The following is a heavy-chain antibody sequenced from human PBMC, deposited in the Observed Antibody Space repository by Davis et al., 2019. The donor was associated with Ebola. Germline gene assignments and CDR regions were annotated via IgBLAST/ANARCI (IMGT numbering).Heavy chain of an antibody. CDR3: ARGEAAAGTISRWYFDY. V-gene: IGHV3-21*01. J-gene: IGHJ4*02. D-gene: IGHD6-13*01. Sequence: GGSLRLSCAASGFTFSSYSMNWVRQAPGKGLEWVSSISSSSSYIYYADSVKGRFTISRDNSKNTLYLQMNSLRAEDTAVYYCARGEAAAGTISRWYFDYWGQGTLVTVSS. CDR2: ISSSSSYI. CDR1: GFTFSSYS.